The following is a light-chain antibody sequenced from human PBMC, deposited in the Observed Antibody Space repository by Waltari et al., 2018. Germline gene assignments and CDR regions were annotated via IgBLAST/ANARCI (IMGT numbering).Light chain of an antibody. CDR1: QSVSSW. Sequence: DIQMTQSPSTLSASVGDRVTIPCRASQSVSSWLAWYQQKPGKAPKLLIYKASSLESGVPSRFSGSGAGTEFTLTISSLQPDDFATYYCQQYTTYSRTFGQGTKLEIK. V-gene: IGKV1-5*03. J-gene: IGKJ2*01. CDR3: QQYTTYSRT. CDR2: KAS.